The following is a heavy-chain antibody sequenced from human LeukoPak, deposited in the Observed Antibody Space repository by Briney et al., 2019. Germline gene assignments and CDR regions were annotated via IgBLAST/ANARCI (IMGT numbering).Heavy chain of an antibody. J-gene: IGHJ1*01. Sequence: PGGTLRLSCAASGVTFTSHLIHWGRQPPGKGLVWVSRVSRDGRTTNYADSVKGRFTISRDNAKNTVYLQMDSLRVEDTAVYYCVRTTNGPEHWGQGTLVTVSS. CDR1: GVTFTSHL. CDR2: VSRDGRTT. CDR3: VRTTNGPEH. D-gene: IGHD2-8*01. V-gene: IGHV3-74*01.